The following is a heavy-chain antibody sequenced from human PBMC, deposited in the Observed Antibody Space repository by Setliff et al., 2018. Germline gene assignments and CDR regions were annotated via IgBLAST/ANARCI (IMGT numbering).Heavy chain of an antibody. CDR3: ARVFSGYFRLVAFDI. CDR2: ISVYNGKT. CDR1: GYTFTSYG. J-gene: IGHJ3*02. Sequence: ASVKVSCKASGYTFTSYGFSWVRQAPGQGLEWMGWISVYNGKTKYAQKFQGRVTMTTDTSTRTAYMEVTSLRSDDTAVYYCARVFSGYFRLVAFDIWGQGTMVTVSS. V-gene: IGHV1-18*01. D-gene: IGHD3-22*01.